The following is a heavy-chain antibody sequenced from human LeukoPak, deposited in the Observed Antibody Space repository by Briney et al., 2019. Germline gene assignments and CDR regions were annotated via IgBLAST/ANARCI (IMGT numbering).Heavy chain of an antibody. CDR2: IYDSGST. J-gene: IGHJ5*02. CDR3: ARHYGP. V-gene: IGHV4-34*01. CDR1: GGSFSGYY. D-gene: IGHD3-16*01. Sequence: SETLSLTCAVYGGSFSGYYWSWIRQPPGKGLEWIGSIYDSGSTYYNPSLKSRVTISVDTSKNQFSLKLNSVTAADTAVYYCARHYGPWGQETLVTVSS.